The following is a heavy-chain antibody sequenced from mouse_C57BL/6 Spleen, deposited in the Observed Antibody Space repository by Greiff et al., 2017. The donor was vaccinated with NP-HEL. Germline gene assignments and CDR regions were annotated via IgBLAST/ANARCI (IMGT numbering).Heavy chain of an antibody. D-gene: IGHD1-1*01. CDR3: ARQGTVVAGFDY. J-gene: IGHJ2*01. CDR2: ISSGGSYT. Sequence: EVQVVESGGDLVKPGGSLKLSCAASGFTFSSYGMSWVRQTPDKRLEWVATISSGGSYTYYPDSVKGRFTISRDNAKNTLYLQMSSLKSEDTAMYYCARQGTVVAGFDYWGQGTTLTVSS. V-gene: IGHV5-6*01. CDR1: GFTFSSYG.